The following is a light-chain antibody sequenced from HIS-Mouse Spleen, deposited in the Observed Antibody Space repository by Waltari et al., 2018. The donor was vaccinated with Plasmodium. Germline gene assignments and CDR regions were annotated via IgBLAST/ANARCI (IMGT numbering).Light chain of an antibody. Sequence: AIRMTQSPSSFSASTGDRVTITCRASQGISSYLAWYQQKPGEAPKLLIYAASTLQSGVPSRFSGSGSGTDFTLTISCLQSEDFATYYYQQYYSYPLTFGGGTKVEIK. CDR3: QQYYSYPLT. CDR2: AAS. J-gene: IGKJ4*01. V-gene: IGKV1-8*01. CDR1: QGISSY.